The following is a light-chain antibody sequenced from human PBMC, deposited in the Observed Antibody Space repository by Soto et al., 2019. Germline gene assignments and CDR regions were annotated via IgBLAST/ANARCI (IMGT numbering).Light chain of an antibody. V-gene: IGLV2-14*01. J-gene: IGLJ1*01. CDR1: SSDVGGYNY. CDR3: SSYTSSSTLL. CDR2: DVS. Sequence: QSALTQPASVSGSLGQSITISCTGTSSDVGGYNYVSWYQQHPGKATKLMIYDVSNRPSGVSNRFSGSKSGNTASLTISGHQAEDVADYYCSSYTSSSTLLFGTGTKLTVL.